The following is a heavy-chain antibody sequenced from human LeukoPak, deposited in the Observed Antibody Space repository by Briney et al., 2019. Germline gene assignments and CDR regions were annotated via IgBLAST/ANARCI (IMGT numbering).Heavy chain of an antibody. V-gene: IGHV3-30*04. CDR1: GFTFSSYA. CDR2: ISYDGSNK. Sequence: GALILSCAASGFTFSSYAMHWVRQAPGKGLEWVAVISYDGSNKYYADSVKGRFTISRDNSKNTLYLQMNSLRAEDTAVYYCARAAAGYWGQGTLVTVSS. CDR3: ARAAAGY. J-gene: IGHJ4*02. D-gene: IGHD6-13*01.